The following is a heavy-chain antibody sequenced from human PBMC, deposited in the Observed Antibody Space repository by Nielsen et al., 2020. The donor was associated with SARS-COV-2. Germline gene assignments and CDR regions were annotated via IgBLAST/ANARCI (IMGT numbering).Heavy chain of an antibody. CDR2: IYYSGST. CDR1: GGSISSYY. V-gene: IGHV4-59*12. J-gene: IGHJ5*02. CDR3: ARGADYVKRWFDP. D-gene: IGHD3-16*01. Sequence: SETLSLTCTVSGGSISSYYWSWIRQPPGKGLEWIGYIYYSGSTNHNPSLKSRVTISVDTSKNQFSLKLSSVTAADTAVYYCARGADYVKRWFDPWGQGTLVTVSS.